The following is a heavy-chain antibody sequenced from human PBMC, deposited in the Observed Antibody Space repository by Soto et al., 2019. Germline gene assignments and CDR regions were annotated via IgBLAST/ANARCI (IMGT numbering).Heavy chain of an antibody. Sequence: QVQLVQSGAEVQKPGSSVKVSCKASGGTFSSYTISWVRQAPGQGLEWMGRIIPILGIANYAQKFQGRVTITADKSTSTAYMELSSLRSEDTAVYYCGTMVRGVRIDPWGQGTLVTVSS. CDR1: GGTFSSYT. V-gene: IGHV1-69*02. CDR2: IIPILGIA. CDR3: GTMVRGVRIDP. J-gene: IGHJ5*02. D-gene: IGHD3-10*01.